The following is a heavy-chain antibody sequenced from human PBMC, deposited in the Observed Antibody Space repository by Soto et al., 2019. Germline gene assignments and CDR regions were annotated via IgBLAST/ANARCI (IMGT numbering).Heavy chain of an antibody. D-gene: IGHD3-22*01. V-gene: IGHV3-30*18. J-gene: IGHJ4*02. CDR1: GFTFSSYG. CDR3: AKAESRITIIVVPFDY. Sequence: QVQLVESGGGVVQPGRSLRLSCAASGFTFSSYGMHWVRQAPGKGLEWVAVISYDGSNKYYADSVKGRFTISRDNSKNTLYLQMNSLRAEDTAVYYCAKAESRITIIVVPFDYWGQGTLVTVSS. CDR2: ISYDGSNK.